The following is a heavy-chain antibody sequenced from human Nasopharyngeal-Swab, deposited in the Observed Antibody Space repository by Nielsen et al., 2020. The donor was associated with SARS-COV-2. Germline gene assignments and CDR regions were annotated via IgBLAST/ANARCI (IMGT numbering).Heavy chain of an antibody. V-gene: IGHV1-24*01. D-gene: IGHD6-19*01. J-gene: IGHJ6*02. Sequence: ASVQVSCKVSGYTLTELSMHWVRQAPGKGLAWMGGFDPEDGETIYAQKFQGRVTMTEDTSTDTAYMELSSLRSEDTAVYYCATALAVAGGKDGVHYYYGMDVWGQGTTVTVSS. CDR3: ATALAVAGGKDGVHYYYGMDV. CDR1: GYTLTELS. CDR2: FDPEDGET.